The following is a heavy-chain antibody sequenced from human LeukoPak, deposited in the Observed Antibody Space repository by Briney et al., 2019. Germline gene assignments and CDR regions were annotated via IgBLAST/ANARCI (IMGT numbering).Heavy chain of an antibody. CDR2: ISSSGSTI. D-gene: IGHD3-9*01. V-gene: IGHV3-11*01. J-gene: IGHJ4*02. CDR3: ARAHYYDILTGYYESAADY. Sequence: GGSLRLSCAASGFTFSDYYMSWIRRAPGKGLEWVSYISSSGSTIYYADSVKGRFTISRDNAKNSLYLQMNSLRAEDTAVYYCARAHYYDILTGYYESAADYWGQGTLVTVSS. CDR1: GFTFSDYY.